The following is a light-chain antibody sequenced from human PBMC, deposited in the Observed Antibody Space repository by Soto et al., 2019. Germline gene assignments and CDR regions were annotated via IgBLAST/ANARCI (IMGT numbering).Light chain of an antibody. V-gene: IGKV3-20*01. CDR2: GAS. Sequence: EIVLTQSPGTLSLSPGERATLSCRASQSVSSSFLAWYQQKPGQAPRLLIYGASSRATGIPDRFSGSGSGTDFTLTISRLEPEDFAVYYCQQYESSPYTFGQGTNLEIK. J-gene: IGKJ2*01. CDR1: QSVSSSF. CDR3: QQYESSPYT.